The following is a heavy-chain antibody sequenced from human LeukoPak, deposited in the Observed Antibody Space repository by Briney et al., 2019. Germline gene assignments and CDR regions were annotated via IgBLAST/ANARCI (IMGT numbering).Heavy chain of an antibody. Sequence: GGSLRLSCAASGFTLSSYAMSWVRQAPGKGLEWVSAISGSGGSTYYADSVKGRFTISRDNSKNTLYLQMNSLRAEDTAVYYCAKDMRTMVQPTYYFDYWGQGTLVTVSS. J-gene: IGHJ4*02. CDR2: ISGSGGST. CDR1: GFTLSSYA. CDR3: AKDMRTMVQPTYYFDY. V-gene: IGHV3-23*01. D-gene: IGHD3-10*01.